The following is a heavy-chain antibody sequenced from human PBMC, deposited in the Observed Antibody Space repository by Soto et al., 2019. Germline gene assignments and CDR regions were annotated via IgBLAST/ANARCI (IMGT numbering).Heavy chain of an antibody. CDR1: GFTFSSYG. Sequence: QVQVVESGGGVVQPGKSLSLSCAASGFTFSSYGMHWVRQAPGKGLEWVALISYDGSNKDYADSVEGQFTISRDNSKNTLWLQMNSLRAEDTAVYYCAKDSGELSSWYYFDYWGPGTLVTVSS. J-gene: IGHJ4*02. V-gene: IGHV3-30*18. D-gene: IGHD3-16*02. CDR2: ISYDGSNK. CDR3: AKDSGELSSWYYFDY.